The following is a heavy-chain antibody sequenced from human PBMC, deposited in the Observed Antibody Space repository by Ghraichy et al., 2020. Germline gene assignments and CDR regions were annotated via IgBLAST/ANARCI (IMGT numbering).Heavy chain of an antibody. CDR2: IYYSGST. V-gene: IGHV4-59*01. D-gene: IGHD3-22*01. CDR1: GGSISSYY. CDR3: ARGADYYVSSTYYVH. Sequence: SETLSLTCTVSGGSISSYYWSWIRQPPGKGLEWIGYIYYSGSTNYNPSLKSRVTISVDTSKNQFSLKLSSVTAADTAVYYCARGADYYVSSTYYVHWGQGTLVTVSS. J-gene: IGHJ4*02.